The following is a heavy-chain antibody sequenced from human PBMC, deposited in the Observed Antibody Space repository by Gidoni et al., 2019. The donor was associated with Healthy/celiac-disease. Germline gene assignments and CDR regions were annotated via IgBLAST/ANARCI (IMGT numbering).Heavy chain of an antibody. Sequence: QVQLVESGGGVVQPGRSLRLSCAASGFTFSSYAMHWVRQAPGKGLECVAVISYDGSNKYYADSVKGRFTISRDNSKNTLYLQMNSLRAEDTAVYYCARGGGELDYWGQGTLVTVSS. CDR1: GFTFSSYA. CDR2: ISYDGSNK. J-gene: IGHJ4*02. V-gene: IGHV3-30*01. D-gene: IGHD1-26*01. CDR3: ARGGGELDY.